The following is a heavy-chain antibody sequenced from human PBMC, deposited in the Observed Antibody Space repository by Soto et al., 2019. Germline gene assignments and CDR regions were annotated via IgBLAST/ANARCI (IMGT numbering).Heavy chain of an antibody. D-gene: IGHD4-17*01. CDR2: ISSSGSTI. V-gene: IGHV3-11*01. J-gene: IGHJ5*02. Sequence: PGGSLRLSCAASGFTFSAYYMSWIRQAPGKGLEWVSYISSSGSTIYYADSVKGRFTISRDNAKNSLYLQMNSLRAEDTAVYYCARENLWSVTTPPGGWFDPWGQGTLVTVSS. CDR3: ARENLWSVTTPPGGWFDP. CDR1: GFTFSAYY.